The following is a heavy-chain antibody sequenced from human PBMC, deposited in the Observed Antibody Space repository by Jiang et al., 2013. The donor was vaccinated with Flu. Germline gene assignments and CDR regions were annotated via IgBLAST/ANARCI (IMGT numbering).Heavy chain of an antibody. J-gene: IGHJ4*02. CDR1: GDSISSYY. Sequence: TVSGDSISSYYWNWIRQPPGKGLEWIGYFYFSGSTNYNPSLKSRVTISVDTSKNQFSLKLSSVTAADTAVYYCARLYCHSGTGYSDYWGQGALVTVSS. D-gene: IGHD2/OR15-2a*01. CDR2: FYFSGST. CDR3: ARLYCHSGTGYSDY. V-gene: IGHV4-59*08.